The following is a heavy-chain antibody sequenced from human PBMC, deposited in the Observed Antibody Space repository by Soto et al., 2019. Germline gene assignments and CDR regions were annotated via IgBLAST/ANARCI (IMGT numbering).Heavy chain of an antibody. CDR1: GYTFTGYY. Sequence: ASVKVSCKASGYTFTGYYMHWVRQATGQGLEWMGWMNPNSGNTGYAQKFQGRVTMTRNTSISTAYMELSSLRSEDTAVYYCARGEAYSSGTYGMDVWGQGTTVTVSS. D-gene: IGHD6-19*01. J-gene: IGHJ6*02. V-gene: IGHV1-8*02. CDR2: MNPNSGNT. CDR3: ARGEAYSSGTYGMDV.